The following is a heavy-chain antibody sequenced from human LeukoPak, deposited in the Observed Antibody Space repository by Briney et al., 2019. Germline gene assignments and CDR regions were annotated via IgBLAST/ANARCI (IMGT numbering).Heavy chain of an antibody. Sequence: SETLSLTCTVSGGSISNYYWNWIRQPPGKGLEWIVYIYYSGSTNYNPSLKSRVTISLDTSKNQFSLKLSSVTAADTAVYYCARDFYESSGYAGFDCWGQGTLVTVSS. CDR3: ARDFYESSGYAGFDC. J-gene: IGHJ4*02. CDR2: IYYSGST. V-gene: IGHV4-59*01. CDR1: GGSISNYY. D-gene: IGHD3-22*01.